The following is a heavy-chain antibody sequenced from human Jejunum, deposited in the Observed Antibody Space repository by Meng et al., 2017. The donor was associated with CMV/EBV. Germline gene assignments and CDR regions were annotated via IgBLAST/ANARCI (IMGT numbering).Heavy chain of an antibody. D-gene: IGHD1/OR15-1a*01. CDR2: IRTKANNYAT. J-gene: IGHJ4*02. V-gene: IGHV3-73*02. CDR3: TRPGITGTEGC. CDR1: GFTFSGSA. Sequence: VPRAESGGGLVQPGGSLKLSCTASGFTFSGSAMHWVRQASGKGLEWVGRIRTKANNYATEYGASVKGRFTISRDDSKNTAYLQMNSLKTEDTAVYYCTRPGITGTEGCWGQGTLVTVSS.